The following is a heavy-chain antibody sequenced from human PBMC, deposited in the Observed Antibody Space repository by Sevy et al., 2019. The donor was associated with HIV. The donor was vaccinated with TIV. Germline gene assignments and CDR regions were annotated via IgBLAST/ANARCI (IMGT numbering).Heavy chain of an antibody. CDR3: AREGCTRPHDY. Sequence: GGSLRLSCAASGFAFYDYSMSWIRKAPGKGLEWIATLSFGCGKINYADSVKGRFTISRDNSKNSFYLQMDNLRVEHTALYYCAREGCTRPHDYWGQGTRVTVSS. CDR2: LSFGCGKI. V-gene: IGHV3-23*01. J-gene: IGHJ4*02. CDR1: GFAFYDYS. D-gene: IGHD2-8*01.